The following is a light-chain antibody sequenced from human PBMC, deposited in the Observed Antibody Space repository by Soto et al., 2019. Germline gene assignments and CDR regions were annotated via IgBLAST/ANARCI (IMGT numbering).Light chain of an antibody. V-gene: IGLV1-51*01. Sequence: QSVLTQPPSVSAASGQKVTISCSGGSSNIGNNYVSWYQQLPGTAPKLLIYDNSKRPSGNPDRFSGSKSGTSATLDITGLQTGDEADYYCGTWDSSLSAHVFGGGTQLTVL. CDR1: SSNIGNNY. CDR3: GTWDSSLSAHV. J-gene: IGLJ2*01. CDR2: DNS.